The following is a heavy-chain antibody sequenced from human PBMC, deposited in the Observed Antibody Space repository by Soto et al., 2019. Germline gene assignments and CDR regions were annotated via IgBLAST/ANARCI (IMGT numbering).Heavy chain of an antibody. V-gene: IGHV1-3*01. CDR3: ARDRRVTNFDY. Sequence: ASVKVSCKASGYTFTSYAMHWVRQAPGQRLEWMGWINAGNGNTKYSQKFQGRVTITRDTSASTAYMELSSLRSEDTAAYYSARDRRVTNFDYGGQGTLVTVPS. D-gene: IGHD2-21*02. CDR2: INAGNGNT. CDR1: GYTFTSYA. J-gene: IGHJ4*02.